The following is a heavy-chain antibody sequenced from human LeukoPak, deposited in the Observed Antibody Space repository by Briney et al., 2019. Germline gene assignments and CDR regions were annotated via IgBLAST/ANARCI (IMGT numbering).Heavy chain of an antibody. CDR2: IYYSGST. V-gene: IGHV4-59*01. Sequence: SETLSLTCTVSGGSISSYYWSWIRQPPGKGLEWIGYIYYSGSTNYNPSLKSRVTISVDTSKNQFSLKLSSVTAADTAVYYCARVRFLEWSFRWYYFDYWGQGTLVTVSS. D-gene: IGHD3-3*01. J-gene: IGHJ4*02. CDR1: GGSISSYY. CDR3: ARVRFLEWSFRWYYFDY.